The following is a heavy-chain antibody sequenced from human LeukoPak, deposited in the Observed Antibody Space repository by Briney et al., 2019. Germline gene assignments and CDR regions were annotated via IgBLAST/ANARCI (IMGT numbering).Heavy chain of an antibody. CDR2: MNPNSGNT. Sequence: ASVKVSCKASGYTFTGYFMHWVRQATGQGLEWMGWMNPNSGNTGYAQKFQGRVTITRNTSISTAYMELSSLRSEDTAVYYCARGPKPYSRYYMDVWGKGTTVTVSS. D-gene: IGHD6-13*01. V-gene: IGHV1-8*03. CDR3: ARGPKPYSRYYMDV. J-gene: IGHJ6*03. CDR1: GYTFTGYF.